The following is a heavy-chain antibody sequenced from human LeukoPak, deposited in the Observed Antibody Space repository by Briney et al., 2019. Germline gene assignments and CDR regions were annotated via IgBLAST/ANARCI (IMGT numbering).Heavy chain of an antibody. J-gene: IGHJ3*02. CDR3: AVVPITMIVVVMEAFDI. Sequence: SVKVPCKASGGTFSSYAISWVRQAPGQGLEWMGRIIPIFGTANYAQKFQGRVTITTDESTSTAYMELSSLRSEDTAVYYCAVVPITMIVVVMEAFDIWGQGTMVTVSS. CDR1: GGTFSSYA. V-gene: IGHV1-69*05. D-gene: IGHD3-22*01. CDR2: IIPIFGTA.